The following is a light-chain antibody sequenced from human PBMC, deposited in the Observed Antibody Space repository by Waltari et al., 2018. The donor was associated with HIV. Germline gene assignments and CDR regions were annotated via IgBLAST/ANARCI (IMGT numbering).Light chain of an antibody. CDR1: QGISSW. CDR3: QQTNSFPVT. CDR2: DAS. J-gene: IGKJ2*01. Sequence: DIQMTQSPPSMSASPGDNVTLTCRASQGISSWLAWYRQKPGKVPHLLIYDASTLQVGVSPRLSGSGSGTKFSLTISGLQPEDFATYYCQQTNSFPVTFGPGTTL. V-gene: IGKV1-12*01.